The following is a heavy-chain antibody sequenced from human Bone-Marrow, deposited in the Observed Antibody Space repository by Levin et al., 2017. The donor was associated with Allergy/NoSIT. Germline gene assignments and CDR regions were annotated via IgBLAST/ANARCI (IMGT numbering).Heavy chain of an antibody. D-gene: IGHD1/OR15-1a*01. CDR1: GFTFSAYA. Sequence: LSLTCAASGFTFSAYAMHWVRQAPGKGLEWVAVIWYDGGNKYYVDSVKGRFTISRDNSKNTLYLQMDSLRDEDTAMYYCARDWNNGYYDYWGQGTLVTVSS. CDR3: ARDWNNGYYDY. J-gene: IGHJ4*02. V-gene: IGHV3-33*01. CDR2: IWYDGGNK.